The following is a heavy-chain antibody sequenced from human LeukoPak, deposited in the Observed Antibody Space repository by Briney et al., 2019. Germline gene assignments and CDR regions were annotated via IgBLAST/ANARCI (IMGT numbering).Heavy chain of an antibody. D-gene: IGHD3-10*01. CDR1: GGSINSSSYY. Sequence: SETLSLTCTVSGGSINSSSYYWGWIRQPPGKGLEWIGTIYYSGSTYYNPSLKSRVTISVDTSKNQFSLKLSSVTALDTAVYYCARRFAPSRNDAFDIWGQGTMVTVSS. CDR3: ARRFAPSRNDAFDI. CDR2: IYYSGST. J-gene: IGHJ3*02. V-gene: IGHV4-39*01.